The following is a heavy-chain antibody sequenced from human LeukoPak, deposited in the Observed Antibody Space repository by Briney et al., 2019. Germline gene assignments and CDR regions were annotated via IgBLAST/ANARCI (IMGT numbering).Heavy chain of an antibody. CDR3: ARQEWELLSEDY. V-gene: IGHV4-39*01. CDR1: GGSISSSSYY. CDR2: IYYSGST. D-gene: IGHD1-26*01. Sequence: KPSETLSLTCTVSGGSISSSSYYWGWIRQPPGKGLEWIGSIYYSGSTYYNPSLKSRVTISVDTSKNQFSLKLSSVTAADTAVYYCARQEWELLSEDYWGQGTLVTVSS. J-gene: IGHJ4*02.